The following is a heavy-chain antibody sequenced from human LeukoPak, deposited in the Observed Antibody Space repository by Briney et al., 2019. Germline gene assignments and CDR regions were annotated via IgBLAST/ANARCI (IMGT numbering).Heavy chain of an antibody. CDR3: AREHGYSLDY. J-gene: IGHJ4*02. CDR1: GYTFTSYY. Sequence: ASVNVSFKSSGYTFTSYYMHWVRQAPGQGLEWMGIINPSGGSTSYAQKFQGRVTMTRDMSTSTVYMELSSLRSEDTAVYYCAREHGYSLDYWGQGTLVTVSS. V-gene: IGHV1-46*01. D-gene: IGHD2-21*01. CDR2: INPSGGST.